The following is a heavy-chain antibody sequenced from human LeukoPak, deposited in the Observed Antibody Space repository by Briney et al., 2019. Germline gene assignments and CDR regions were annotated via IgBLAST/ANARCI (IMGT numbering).Heavy chain of an antibody. D-gene: IGHD6-6*01. Sequence: GGSLRLSCAASGFTFSSYAMHWVRQAPGKGLEWVAVISYDGSNKYYADSVKGRFTISRDNSKNTLYLQMNSLRAEDTAVYYCAKAPGYSSSSDFDYWGQGTLVTVSS. CDR3: AKAPGYSSSSDFDY. CDR2: ISYDGSNK. CDR1: GFTFSSYA. V-gene: IGHV3-30-3*01. J-gene: IGHJ4*02.